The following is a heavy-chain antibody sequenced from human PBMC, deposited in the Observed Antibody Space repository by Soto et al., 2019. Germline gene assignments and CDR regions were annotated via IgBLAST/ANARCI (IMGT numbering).Heavy chain of an antibody. V-gene: IGHV1-8*01. CDR2: MNPNSGNT. J-gene: IGHJ6*03. CDR1: GYTFTSYD. CDR3: ARSASDRDYDFWSSSGTMDV. Sequence: ASVKVSCKASGYTFTSYDINWVRQATGQGLEWMGWMNPNSGNTGYAQKFQGRVTMTRNTSISTAYMELSSLRSEDTAVYYCARSASDRDYDFWSSSGTMDVWGKGTTVTVSS. D-gene: IGHD3-3*01.